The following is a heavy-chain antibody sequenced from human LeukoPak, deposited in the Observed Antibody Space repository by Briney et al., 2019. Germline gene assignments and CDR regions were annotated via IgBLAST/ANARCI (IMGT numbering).Heavy chain of an antibody. V-gene: IGHV1-18*01. J-gene: IGHJ4*02. Sequence: ASVKVSCKASGYTFTSYGISWVRQAPGQGLEWMGWISAYNGNTNYAQKLQGRVTMTTDTSTSTAYMELRSLRSDDTAVYYCTRVKVRYYYDSSGYYYDDYWGQGTLVTVSS. CDR2: ISAYNGNT. CDR3: TRVKVRYYYDSSGYYYDDY. CDR1: GYTFTSYG. D-gene: IGHD3-22*01.